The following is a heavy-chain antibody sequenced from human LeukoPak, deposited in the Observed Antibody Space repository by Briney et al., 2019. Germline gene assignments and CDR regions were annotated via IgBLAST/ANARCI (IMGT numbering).Heavy chain of an antibody. CDR3: AIDRYSSGWYTFDY. V-gene: IGHV3-21*01. J-gene: IGHJ4*02. CDR1: GFTFSNFG. Sequence: NPGGSLRLSCAASGFTFSNFGINWVRQAPGKGPEWVSSISSSSSYISYADSVKGRFTISRDNAKNSLDLQMNSLRAEDTAAYYCAIDRYSSGWYTFDYWGQGTLVTVSS. CDR2: ISSSSSYI. D-gene: IGHD6-19*01.